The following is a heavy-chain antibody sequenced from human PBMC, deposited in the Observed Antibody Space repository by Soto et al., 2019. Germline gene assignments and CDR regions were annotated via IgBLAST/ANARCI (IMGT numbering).Heavy chain of an antibody. CDR3: ARGHDILTGYYKGYFGY. CDR1: GGSISSYY. V-gene: IGHV4-59*01. J-gene: IGHJ4*02. Sequence: PSETLSLTCTVSGGSISSYYWSWIRQPPGMGLEWIGYIYYSGSTNYNPSLKSRVTISVDTSKNQFSMKLSSVTAADTAAYYCARGHDILTGYYKGYFGYWGQGTLVTVSS. D-gene: IGHD3-9*01. CDR2: IYYSGST.